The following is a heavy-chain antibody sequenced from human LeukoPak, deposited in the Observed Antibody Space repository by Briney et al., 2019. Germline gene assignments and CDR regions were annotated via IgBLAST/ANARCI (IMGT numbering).Heavy chain of an antibody. CDR1: GGSISSSSYY. Sequence: SETLSLTCTVSGGSISSSSYYWGWIRQPPGKGLEWIGSIYYSGSTYYNPSLKSRVTISVDTSKNQFSLKLSSVTAADTAVYYCARRSRVGDGWRWFGAPLDAFDIWGQGTMVTVSS. V-gene: IGHV4-39*07. D-gene: IGHD3-10*01. CDR3: ARRSRVGDGWRWFGAPLDAFDI. CDR2: IYYSGST. J-gene: IGHJ3*02.